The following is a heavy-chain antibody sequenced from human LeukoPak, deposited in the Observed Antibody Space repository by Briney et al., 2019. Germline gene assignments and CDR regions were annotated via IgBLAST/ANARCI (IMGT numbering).Heavy chain of an antibody. Sequence: SETLSLTCTVSGGSISSYYWSWIRQPPGKGLEWIGYIYYSGSTNYNPSLKSRVTISVDTSKNQFSLKLSSVTAADTAVYYCARDSAVAGTGGFAYWGQGTLVTVSS. CDR3: ARDSAVAGTGGFAY. V-gene: IGHV4-59*01. D-gene: IGHD6-19*01. CDR2: IYYSGST. J-gene: IGHJ4*02. CDR1: GGSISSYY.